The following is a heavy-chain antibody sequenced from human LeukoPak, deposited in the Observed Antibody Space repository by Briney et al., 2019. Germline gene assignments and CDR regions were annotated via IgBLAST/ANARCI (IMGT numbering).Heavy chain of an antibody. CDR1: GGSISSGSYY. CDR3: ASGSSSSGGEGY. J-gene: IGHJ4*02. V-gene: IGHV4-61*02. Sequence: SQTLSLTCTVSGGSISSGSYYRCWMRHPAEKNLEWSGRIYTSGSTNYNPSLKSRVTISVDTSKNQFSLKLSSVTAADTAVYYCASGSSSSGGEGYWGQGTLVTVSS. D-gene: IGHD6-6*01. CDR2: IYTSGST.